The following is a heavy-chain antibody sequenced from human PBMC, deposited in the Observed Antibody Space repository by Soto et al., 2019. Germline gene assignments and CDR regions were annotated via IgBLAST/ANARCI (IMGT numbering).Heavy chain of an antibody. D-gene: IGHD6-13*01. Sequence: QVQLVQSGAEVKKPGASVKVSCKASGYTFTSYGISWVRQAPEQGLEWMGWISAYNGNTNYAQKLQGRVTMTTDTSTSTAYMELRSLRSDDTAVYYCARDRGRGLYSSSWYVGHWGQGTLVTVSS. V-gene: IGHV1-18*01. CDR1: GYTFTSYG. CDR3: ARDRGRGLYSSSWYVGH. CDR2: ISAYNGNT. J-gene: IGHJ4*02.